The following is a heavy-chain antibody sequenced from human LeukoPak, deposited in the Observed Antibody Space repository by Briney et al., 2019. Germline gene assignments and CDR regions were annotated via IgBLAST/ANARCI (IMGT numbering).Heavy chain of an antibody. V-gene: IGHV3-21*01. D-gene: IGHD6-19*01. CDR3: ARGIAVAAPDY. J-gene: IGHJ4*02. CDR2: ISSSSDV. CDR1: GFTFSRFS. Sequence: GGSLRLSCAASGFTFSRFSMNWVRQAPGKGLEWVSSISSSSDVYYADSLKGRFTISRDNAKKSLYLQMNSLRADDTAVYYCARGIAVAAPDYWGQGSLVTVSS.